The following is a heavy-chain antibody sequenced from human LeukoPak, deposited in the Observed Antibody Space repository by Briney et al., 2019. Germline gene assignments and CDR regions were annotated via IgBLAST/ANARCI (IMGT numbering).Heavy chain of an antibody. Sequence: SETLSLTCAVSGGSISSGGYSWSWIRQPPGKGLEWIGYIYHSGSTYYNPSLKSRVAISVDRSKNQFSLKLSSVTAADTAVCYCASIDYYDSSGSDYWGQGTLVTVSS. D-gene: IGHD3-22*01. CDR3: ASIDYYDSSGSDY. V-gene: IGHV4-30-2*01. J-gene: IGHJ4*02. CDR2: IYHSGST. CDR1: GGSISSGGYS.